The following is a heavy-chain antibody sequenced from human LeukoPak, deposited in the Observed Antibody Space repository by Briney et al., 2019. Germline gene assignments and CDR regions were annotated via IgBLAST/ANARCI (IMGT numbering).Heavy chain of an antibody. Sequence: GGSLRLSCVASGVTFTTFWMSWVRQAPGKGLEGVANIQQNGGGKHYVDSVKGRFTISRDNAKKSLYLQMDNLRAEDTAVYYCATGGDLYCTTANCLPFDYWGQGTLVTVSS. CDR2: IQQNGGGK. CDR3: ATGGDLYCTTANCLPFDY. V-gene: IGHV3-7*01. CDR1: GVTFTTFW. J-gene: IGHJ4*02. D-gene: IGHD2-8*01.